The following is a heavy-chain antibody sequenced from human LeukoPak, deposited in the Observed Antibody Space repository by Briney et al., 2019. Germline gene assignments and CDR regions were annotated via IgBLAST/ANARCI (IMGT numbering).Heavy chain of an antibody. CDR2: IYYSGST. D-gene: IGHD3-22*01. CDR1: GGSSSSYY. V-gene: IGHV4-59*08. J-gene: IGHJ4*02. Sequence: SETLSLTCTVSGGSSSSYYWSWLRQPPGKGLEWIGYIYYSGSTNYNPSLKSRVTISVDTSKNQFSLKLSSVTAADTAVYYCARRNSGSYFDYWGQGTLVTVSS. CDR3: ARRNSGSYFDY.